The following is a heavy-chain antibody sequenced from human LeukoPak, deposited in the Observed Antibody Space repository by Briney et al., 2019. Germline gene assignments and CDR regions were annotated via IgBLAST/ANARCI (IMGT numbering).Heavy chain of an antibody. CDR2: IDPNSGIT. J-gene: IGHJ4*02. CDR3: AKAPVTTCRGAFCYPFDY. Sequence: ASVKVSCKASGYTFTSDDINWVRQATGQGLECLGWIDPNSGITVYAQKFHARITITSNPSISTAYMQLSSLRPEDAAVYYCAKAPVTTCRGAFCYPFDYWGLGTLVTVSS. CDR1: GYTFTSDD. D-gene: IGHD2-15*01. V-gene: IGHV1-8*03.